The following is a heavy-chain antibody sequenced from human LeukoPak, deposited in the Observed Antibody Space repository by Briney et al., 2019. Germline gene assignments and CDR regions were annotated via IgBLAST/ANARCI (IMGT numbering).Heavy chain of an antibody. Sequence: GGSLRLSCAASGFTFSSYEMNWVRQAPGKGLEWVSYISSSGSTIYYADSVKGRFTISRDNAKNSLYLQLNSLGAEDTAMYYCTRGAWDGYNYGWGQGTLVTVSS. CDR2: ISSSGSTI. CDR1: GFTFSSYE. CDR3: TRGAWDGYNYG. J-gene: IGHJ1*01. D-gene: IGHD5-24*01. V-gene: IGHV3-48*03.